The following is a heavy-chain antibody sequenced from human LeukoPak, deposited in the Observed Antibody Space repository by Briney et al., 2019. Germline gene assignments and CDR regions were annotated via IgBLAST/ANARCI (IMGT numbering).Heavy chain of an antibody. CDR3: ARATRRGEGLSYWFDP. V-gene: IGHV4-39*07. J-gene: IGHJ5*02. CDR1: GGSISSSTYY. CDR2: VYYSGST. D-gene: IGHD5-24*01. Sequence: ASETLSLTCTVSGGSISSSTYYWGWIRQPPGKGLEWIGSVYYSGSTYYNPSLKSRVTISVDTSKNQFSLNLSSVTAADTAVYNCARATRRGEGLSYWFDPWGPGTLVTASS.